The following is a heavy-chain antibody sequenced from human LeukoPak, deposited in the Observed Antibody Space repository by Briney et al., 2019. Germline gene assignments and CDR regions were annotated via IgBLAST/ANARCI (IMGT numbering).Heavy chain of an antibody. V-gene: IGHV5-51*01. CDR3: ARLPYYYGMDV. CDR1: GSIFTSYW. CDR2: IYPGDSDT. Sequence: GGSLQISCEGSGSIFTSYWIGWGRPLPGKGLEWMGIIYPGDSDTRYSPSFQGQVTISADKSISTAYLQWSSLKASDTAMYYCARLPYYYGMDVWGQGTTVTVSS. J-gene: IGHJ6*02.